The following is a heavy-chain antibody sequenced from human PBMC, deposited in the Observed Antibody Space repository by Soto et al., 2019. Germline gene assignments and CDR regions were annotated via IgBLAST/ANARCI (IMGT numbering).Heavy chain of an antibody. CDR2: INYSGNT. D-gene: IGHD5-12*01. CDR3: ARIPTRGDVDYFDY. Sequence: SETLSLTCTVSGGSSNRNDWNWIRQPPGKGLEWIGYINYSGNTNYNPSLKSRVTISIDTSKNQFSLKLSSVTAADTAIYYCARIPTRGDVDYFDYWGQGTLVTVSS. J-gene: IGHJ4*02. CDR1: GGSSNRND. V-gene: IGHV4-59*08.